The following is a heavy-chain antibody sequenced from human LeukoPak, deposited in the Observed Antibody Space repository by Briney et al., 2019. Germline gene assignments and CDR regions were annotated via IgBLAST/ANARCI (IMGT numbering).Heavy chain of an antibody. CDR1: GYTFTSYA. CDR2: INAGNGNT. Sequence: ASVKVSCKASGYTFTSYAMHWVCQAPGQRLEWMGCINAGNGNTKYSQKFQGRVTITRDTSADTAYMELSSLRSEDTAVYYCARLKYCTNGVCYAGFDYWGQGTLVTVSS. D-gene: IGHD2-8*01. J-gene: IGHJ4*02. V-gene: IGHV1-3*01. CDR3: ARLKYCTNGVCYAGFDY.